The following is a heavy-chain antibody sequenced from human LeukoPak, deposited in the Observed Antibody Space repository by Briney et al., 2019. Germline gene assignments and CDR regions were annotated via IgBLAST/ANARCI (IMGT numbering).Heavy chain of an antibody. CDR1: GGSISIYY. CDR2: IYYSGST. D-gene: IGHD5-18*01. Sequence: SETLSLTCPVSGGSISIYYWSWIRQPPGKGREWIGYIYYSGSTNYNPSLKSRVTISLNTSKNQFSLKLSSVTAADTAVYYCARVRGYSYGDLFVEDAFDIWGQGTMVTVSS. CDR3: ARVRGYSYGDLFVEDAFDI. J-gene: IGHJ3*02. V-gene: IGHV4-59*01.